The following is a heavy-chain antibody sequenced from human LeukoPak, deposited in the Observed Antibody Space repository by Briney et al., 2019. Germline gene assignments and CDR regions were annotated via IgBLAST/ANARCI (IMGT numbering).Heavy chain of an antibody. CDR3: ARDKEGGSNDH. Sequence: GGSLRLSCAASGFTFSRHWMSWVRQAPGKGLEWMANIKEDGREKKYVDSVKDRFTISRDNTKNSVYLQMSGLRVDDTAIYYCARDKEGGSNDHWGQGTLVTVSS. D-gene: IGHD2-15*01. J-gene: IGHJ4*02. CDR1: GFTFSRHW. V-gene: IGHV3-7*01. CDR2: IKEDGREK.